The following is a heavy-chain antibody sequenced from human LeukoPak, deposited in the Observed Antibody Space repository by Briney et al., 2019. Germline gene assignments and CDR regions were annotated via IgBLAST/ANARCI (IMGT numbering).Heavy chain of an antibody. V-gene: IGHV3-7*01. CDR2: IKQDGSEK. D-gene: IGHD5-12*01. CDR1: GFTFSIYW. Sequence: GGSLRLSCAASGFTFSIYWMSWVRQAPGKGLEWVANIKQDGSEKYYVDSVKGRFTISRDNAKNSLYLQMNSLRAEDTAVYYCARVRFAWLRPFDYWGQGTLVTVSS. CDR3: ARVRFAWLRPFDY. J-gene: IGHJ4*02.